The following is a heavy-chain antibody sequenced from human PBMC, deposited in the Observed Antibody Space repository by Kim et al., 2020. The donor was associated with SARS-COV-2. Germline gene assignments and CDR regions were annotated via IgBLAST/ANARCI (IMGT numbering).Heavy chain of an antibody. CDR3: VRGVVYYYGMDV. CDR2: IIPILGIA. D-gene: IGHD2-15*01. CDR1: GGTFSSYA. V-gene: IGHV1-69*04. Sequence: SVKVSCKASGGTFSSYAISWVRQAPGQGLEWMGRIIPILGIANYAQKFQGRVTITADKSTSTAYMELSSLRSEDTAVYYCVRGVVYYYGMDVWGQGTTVTVSS. J-gene: IGHJ6*02.